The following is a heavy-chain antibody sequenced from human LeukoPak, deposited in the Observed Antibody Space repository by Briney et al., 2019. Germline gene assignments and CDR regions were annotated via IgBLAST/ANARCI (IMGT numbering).Heavy chain of an antibody. V-gene: IGHV3-7*01. J-gene: IGHJ4*02. D-gene: IGHD6-13*01. CDR3: AREGAAGYYYFDY. CDR2: IKEDGSEE. CDR1: GVKGNSVG. Sequence: ASPMLSWWECGVKGNSVGIGGVCQAQGKRLEWVANIKEDGSEEYHVDSVKGRFTISRDNAKNSLYLQMSSLRAEDTAVYYCAREGAAGYYYFDYWGQGILVTVSS.